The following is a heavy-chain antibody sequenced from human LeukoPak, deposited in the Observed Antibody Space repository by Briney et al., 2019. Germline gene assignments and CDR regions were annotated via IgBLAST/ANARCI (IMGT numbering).Heavy chain of an antibody. V-gene: IGHV3-9*01. D-gene: IGHD3-16*01. Sequence: GRSLRLSCAASGFTFDDYAMHWVRQAPGKGLEWVSGISWDSGSIGYADSVKGRFTISRDNAKNSLYLQMNSLRAEDTALYYCAKGRDYVWGSYPLDWGQGTLVTVSS. CDR1: GFTFDDYA. CDR2: ISWDSGSI. J-gene: IGHJ4*02. CDR3: AKGRDYVWGSYPLD.